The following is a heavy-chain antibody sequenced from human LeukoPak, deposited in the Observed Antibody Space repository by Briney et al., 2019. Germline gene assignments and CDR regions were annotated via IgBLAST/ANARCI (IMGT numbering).Heavy chain of an antibody. D-gene: IGHD3-10*01. CDR3: WRVGPAGTTIDY. J-gene: IGHJ4*02. Sequence: PSETLSLTCKVSGVSIINDYRSWIRQPPGKGLEWISRIYTSGSTKYNPSLKSRVTISVDKSKNLLSLKLRSVTAADAAVYYCWRVGPAGTTIDYWGQGTLVIVSS. CDR1: GVSIINDY. CDR2: IYTSGST. V-gene: IGHV4-4*07.